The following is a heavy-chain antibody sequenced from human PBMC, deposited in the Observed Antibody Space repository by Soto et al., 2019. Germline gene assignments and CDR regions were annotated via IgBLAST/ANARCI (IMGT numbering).Heavy chain of an antibody. V-gene: IGHV4-59*01. J-gene: IGHJ4*02. D-gene: IGHD4-17*01. CDR1: GGSISSYY. CDR3: ARVHSGGYGDYVFDY. Sequence: PSETLSLTCTVSGGSISSYYWSWIRQPPGKGLEWIGYIYYSGSTNYNPSLKSRVTISVDTSKNQFSLKLSSVTAADTAVYYCARVHSGGYGDYVFDYWGQGTLVTVSS. CDR2: IYYSGST.